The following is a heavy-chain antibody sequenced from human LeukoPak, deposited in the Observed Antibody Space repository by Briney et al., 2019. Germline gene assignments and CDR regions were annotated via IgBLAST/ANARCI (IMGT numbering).Heavy chain of an antibody. J-gene: IGHJ6*04. D-gene: IGHD2/OR15-2a*01. CDR2: IYYSGST. Sequence: SVTLSLTCTVSGDSIGSYFWSWVRQSPGKGLEWIGHIYYSGSTNYNPSLKSRVAISVDTSRNQFSLKLSSVTAADTAIYYCARDGPAYSTRWYDYYYGLDDWRKGTTVTVSS. CDR1: GDSIGSYF. V-gene: IGHV4-59*01. CDR3: ARDGPAYSTRWYDYYYGLDD.